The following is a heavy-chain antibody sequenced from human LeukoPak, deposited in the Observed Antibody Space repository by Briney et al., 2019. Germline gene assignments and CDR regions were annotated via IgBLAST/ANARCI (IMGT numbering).Heavy chain of an antibody. CDR2: ISSSSTTI. J-gene: IGHJ4*02. CDR1: GFTFSCYS. CDR3: ARDPDQGRGFDF. D-gene: IGHD1-26*01. V-gene: IGHV3-48*01. Sequence: GGSLRLSCVASGFTFSCYSMNWVRQAPGKGLEWVSYISSSSTTIYYADSVKGRFTISRDNAKNSVYLQMNSLRAEDTAVYYCARDPDQGRGFDFWGQGTLVTASS.